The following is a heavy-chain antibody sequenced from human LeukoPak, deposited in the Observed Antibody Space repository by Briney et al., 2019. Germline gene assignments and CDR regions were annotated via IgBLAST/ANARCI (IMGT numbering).Heavy chain of an antibody. Sequence: SETLSLTCAVYGGSFSGYYWSWIRQPPGKGLEWIGEINHSGSTNYNPSLKSRVTISVDTSKNQFSLKLSSVTAADTAVYYCAGHSMVRGVAFDYWGQGTLVTVSS. CDR2: INHSGST. J-gene: IGHJ4*02. V-gene: IGHV4-34*01. CDR3: AGHSMVRGVAFDY. CDR1: GGSFSGYY. D-gene: IGHD3-10*01.